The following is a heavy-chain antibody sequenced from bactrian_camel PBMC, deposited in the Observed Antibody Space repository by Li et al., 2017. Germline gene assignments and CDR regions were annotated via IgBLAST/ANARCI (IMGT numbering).Heavy chain of an antibody. CDR2: IDSRGAT. Sequence: QVQLVESGGGSVQAGGSLRLACKVTDDPTSKYYMDDTYCMGWFRQAPGKEREEVAVIDSRGATIYADSVKGRFTISKDNAKNTLYLQMNSLKPEDTGMYYCAASVRTFGSRYCAGGLSDGLFGYWGQGTQVTVS. CDR3: AASVRTFGSRYCAGGLSDGLFGY. J-gene: IGHJ6*01. CDR1: DDPTSKYYMDDTYC. D-gene: IGHD7*01. V-gene: IGHV3S53*01.